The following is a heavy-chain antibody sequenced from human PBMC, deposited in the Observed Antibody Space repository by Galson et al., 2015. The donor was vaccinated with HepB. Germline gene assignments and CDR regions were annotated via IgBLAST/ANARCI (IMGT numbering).Heavy chain of an antibody. CDR1: GFSLSTSGAR. CDR3: ARNHHDILTGYYNLYFDY. V-gene: IGHV2-70*04. Sequence: PALVKPTQTLTLTCTFSGFSLSTSGARVNWIRQPPGKALEWLARIDLEDDKFYSTSLKSRLSISTDTSKSPVVLTMTDMDPVDTATYYCARNHHDILTGYYNLYFDYWGQGILVTVSS. CDR2: IDLEDDK. D-gene: IGHD3-9*01. J-gene: IGHJ4*02.